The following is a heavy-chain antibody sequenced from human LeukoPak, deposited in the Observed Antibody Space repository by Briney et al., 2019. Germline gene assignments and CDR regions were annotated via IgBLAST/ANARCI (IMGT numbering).Heavy chain of an antibody. CDR2: VSGNGATT. CDR1: GFTFSSYA. J-gene: IGHJ4*02. Sequence: GGSLTVSCAASGFTFSSYAMSWLRLAPGMGLEWVSTVSGNGATTYYADSVKGRFTISRDNSKNTLDLQMSSLRAEDTAIYFCARVPHPTYYFDYWGRGTLVTVSS. V-gene: IGHV3-23*01. D-gene: IGHD4-11*01. CDR3: ARVPHPTYYFDY.